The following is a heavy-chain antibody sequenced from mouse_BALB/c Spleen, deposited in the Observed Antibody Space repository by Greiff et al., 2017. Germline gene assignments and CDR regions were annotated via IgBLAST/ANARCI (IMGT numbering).Heavy chain of an antibody. D-gene: IGHD2-1*01. CDR2: INSNGGST. Sequence: DVHLVESGGGLVKLGGSLKLSCAASGFTFSSYYMSWVRQTPEKRLELVAAINSNGGSTYYPDTVKGRFTISRDNAKNTLYLQMSSLKSEDTALYYCARHDYGSWFAYWGQGTLVTVSA. CDR3: ARHDYGSWFAY. V-gene: IGHV5-6-2*01. CDR1: GFTFSSYY. J-gene: IGHJ3*01.